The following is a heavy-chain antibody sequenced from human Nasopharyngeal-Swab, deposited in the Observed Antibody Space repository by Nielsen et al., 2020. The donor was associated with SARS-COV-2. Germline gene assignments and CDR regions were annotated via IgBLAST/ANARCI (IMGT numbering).Heavy chain of an antibody. Sequence: SVKVSCKASGYTFTSYALNWLRQAPGQGLEWRGRINPNTGNPMYARGFTGRFVFSLDTSVSTAYLQISSLKAEDTAVYYCARGGDGYNSYDAFDIWGQWTMVTVSS. D-gene: IGHD5-24*01. J-gene: IGHJ3*02. CDR3: ARGGDGYNSYDAFDI. CDR2: INPNTGNP. V-gene: IGHV7-4-1*02. CDR1: GYTFTSYA.